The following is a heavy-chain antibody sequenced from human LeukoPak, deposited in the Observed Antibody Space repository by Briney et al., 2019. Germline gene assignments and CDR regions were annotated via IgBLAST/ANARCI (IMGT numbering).Heavy chain of an antibody. D-gene: IGHD1/OR15-1a*01. CDR3: ARAGNDWNTGYYFDY. J-gene: IGHJ4*02. CDR2: IYFDGST. CDR1: GDSISSSNYY. V-gene: IGHV4-61*03. Sequence: SETLSLTCTVSGDSISSSNYYWGWIRQPPGKGLEWIGYIYFDGSTNYNPSLKSRVTISLDTSKNHISLKLSSVTAADTALYYCARAGNDWNTGYYFDYWGQGTLVTVSS.